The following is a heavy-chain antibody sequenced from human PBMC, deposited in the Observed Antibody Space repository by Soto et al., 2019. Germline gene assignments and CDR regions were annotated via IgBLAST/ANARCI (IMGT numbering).Heavy chain of an antibody. Sequence: TGGSLRLSCAASGFTFSSYAMSWVRQAPGKGLEWVSAISGSGGSTYYADSVKGRFTISRDNSKNTLYLQMNSLRAEDTAVYYCAKDPGQDDFWSGYYSWFDPWGQGTLVTVSS. CDR3: AKDPGQDDFWSGYYSWFDP. CDR2: ISGSGGST. D-gene: IGHD3-3*01. CDR1: GFTFSSYA. J-gene: IGHJ5*02. V-gene: IGHV3-23*01.